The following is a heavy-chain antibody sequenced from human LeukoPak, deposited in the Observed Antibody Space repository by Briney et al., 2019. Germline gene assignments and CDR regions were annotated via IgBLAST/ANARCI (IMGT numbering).Heavy chain of an antibody. J-gene: IGHJ5*02. CDR3: ATFFSVAAP. D-gene: IGHD6-6*01. CDR1: GYTFTGYY. Sequence: ASVKVSCKASGYTFTGYYMHWVRQAPGQGLEWMGWINPNSGGTNYAQSFQGRVTTTRDTSITTAYMELSGLRSDDTAVYYCATFFSVAAPWGQGTLVTVSS. CDR2: INPNSGGT. V-gene: IGHV1-2*02.